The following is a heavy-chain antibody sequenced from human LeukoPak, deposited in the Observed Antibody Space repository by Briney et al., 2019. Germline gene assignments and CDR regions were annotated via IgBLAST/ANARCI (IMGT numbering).Heavy chain of an antibody. CDR2: ISSSSSYI. V-gene: IGHV3-21*01. D-gene: IGHD6-19*01. CDR3: AREAYSSGWYFDY. J-gene: IGHJ4*02. Sequence: GGSLRLSCAASGFTFSSYSMNWVRQAPGKGLEWVSSISSSSSYIYYADSVKGRFTTSRDNAKNSLYLQMNSLRAEDTAVYYCAREAYSSGWYFDYWGQGTLVTVSS. CDR1: GFTFSSYS.